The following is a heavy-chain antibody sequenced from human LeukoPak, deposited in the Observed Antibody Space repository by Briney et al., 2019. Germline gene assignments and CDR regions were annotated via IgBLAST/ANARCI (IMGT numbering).Heavy chain of an antibody. CDR2: ISYTGNT. V-gene: IGHV4-59*01. Sequence: SETLSLTRTLSAGSISTYYWGWLRQPPGQGPEWIGYISYTGNTNYSPSLKTRVIISVDTSNNQFSLRLNSVTSADTAVYYCARVQKSTRSFWYFDLWGRGTLVAVSS. J-gene: IGHJ2*01. CDR3: ARVQKSTRSFWYFDL. D-gene: IGHD5/OR15-5a*01. CDR1: AGSISTYY.